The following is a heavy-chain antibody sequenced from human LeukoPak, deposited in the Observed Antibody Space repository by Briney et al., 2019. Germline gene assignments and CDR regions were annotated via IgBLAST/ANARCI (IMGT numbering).Heavy chain of an antibody. Sequence: GGSLRLSCSASGFTFSSYAMHWVRQAPGKGLEYVSAISSNGGSTYYADSVKGRFTISRDNSKNTLYLQMSSLRAEDTAVYYCARITSGYDFWSGYYYDYFDYWGQGTLVTVSS. V-gene: IGHV3-64D*06. D-gene: IGHD3-3*01. CDR2: ISSNGGST. CDR3: ARITSGYDFWSGYYYDYFDY. J-gene: IGHJ4*02. CDR1: GFTFSSYA.